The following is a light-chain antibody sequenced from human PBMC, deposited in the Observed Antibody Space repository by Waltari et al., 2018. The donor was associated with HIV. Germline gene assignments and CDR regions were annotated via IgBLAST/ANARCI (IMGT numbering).Light chain of an antibody. V-gene: IGLV1-44*01. CDR3: ATWDDALSGPV. J-gene: IGLJ3*02. CDR2: SNN. Sequence: QSVLTQPPSASGTPGQRVIISCSGNRSNIRSNTVTWYQQFSGAAPTLLIYSNNQRPSAVPDRFSGSKSGSAASLAISGLKSEDEADYHCATWDDALSGPVFGAGTKLTV. CDR1: RSNIRSNT.